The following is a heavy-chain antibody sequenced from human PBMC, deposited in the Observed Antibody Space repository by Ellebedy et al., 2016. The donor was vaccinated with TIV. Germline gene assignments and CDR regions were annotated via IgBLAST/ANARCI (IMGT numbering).Heavy chain of an antibody. CDR1: GFTFSSYA. V-gene: IGHV3-23*01. CDR3: AKVGTKDIVVVPAAAYYYMDV. CDR2: ISGSGGST. Sequence: GGSLRLXXAASGFTFSSYAMSWVRQAPGKGLEWVSAISGSGGSTYYADSVKGRFTISRDNSKNTLYLQMNSLRAEDTAVYYCAKVGTKDIVVVPAAAYYYMDVWGKGTTVTVSS. J-gene: IGHJ6*03. D-gene: IGHD2-2*01.